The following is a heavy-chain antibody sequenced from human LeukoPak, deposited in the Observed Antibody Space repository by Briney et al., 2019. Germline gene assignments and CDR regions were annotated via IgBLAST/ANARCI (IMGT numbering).Heavy chain of an antibody. Sequence: PSETLSLTCTVSGASISSYYWSWIRQPPGKGLEWIGCIYYSGSTNYNPSLKSRVTISVDTSKNQFSLKLSSVTAADTAVYYCARAEGLWGSPSAVDYWGQGTLVTVYS. J-gene: IGHJ4*02. CDR3: ARAEGLWGSPSAVDY. CDR2: IYYSGST. CDR1: GASISSYY. V-gene: IGHV4-59*01. D-gene: IGHD3-16*01.